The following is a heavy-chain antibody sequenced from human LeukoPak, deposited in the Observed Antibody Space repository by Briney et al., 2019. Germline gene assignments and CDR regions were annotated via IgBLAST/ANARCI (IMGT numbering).Heavy chain of an antibody. CDR1: GGSFSGYY. D-gene: IGHD2-2*02. CDR3: ARGYIVVVPAAIRGSFWFDP. V-gene: IGHV4-34*01. CDR2: INHSGST. Sequence: PSETLSLTCAVYGGSFSGYYWSWIRQPPGKGLEWIGEINHSGSTNYNPSLKSRVTISVDTSKNQFSLRLSSVTAADTAVYYCARGYIVVVPAAIRGSFWFDPWGQGTLVTVSS. J-gene: IGHJ5*02.